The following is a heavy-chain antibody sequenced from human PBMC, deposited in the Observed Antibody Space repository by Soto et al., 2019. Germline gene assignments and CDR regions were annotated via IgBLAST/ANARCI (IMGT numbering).Heavy chain of an antibody. J-gene: IGHJ4*02. V-gene: IGHV3-30*18. CDR3: AKANALDY. CDR2: ISYDGSNK. CDR1: GFTFSSYG. D-gene: IGHD2-8*01. Sequence: PRLSCAASGFTFSSYGMHWVRQAPGKGLEWVAVISYDGSNKYYADSVKGRFTISRDNSKNTLYLQMNSLRAEDTAVYYCAKANALDYWGQGTLVTVSS.